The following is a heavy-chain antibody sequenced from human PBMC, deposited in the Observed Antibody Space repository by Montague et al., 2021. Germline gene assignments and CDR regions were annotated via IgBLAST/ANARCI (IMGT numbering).Heavy chain of an antibody. CDR3: ARHGVSSWYRELDGFDI. J-gene: IGHJ3*02. CDR1: GGSISAYY. D-gene: IGHD6-13*01. V-gene: IGHV4-59*08. Sequence: SETLSLTCTVSGGSISAYYWSWIRQPPGKGLEWIGYIYYIGSTNYNPSLKSRVTVSVDTPKNQFSLKLSSVTAADTAVYYCARHGVSSWYRELDGFDIWGQGTMVIVSS. CDR2: IYYIGST.